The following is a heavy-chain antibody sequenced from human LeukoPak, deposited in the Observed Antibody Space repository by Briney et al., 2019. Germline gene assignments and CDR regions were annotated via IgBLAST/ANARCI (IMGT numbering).Heavy chain of an antibody. CDR1: GGTFSSYA. CDR3: ARHVIAVAAENFDY. V-gene: IGHV1-69*05. Sequence: GASVKVSCKASGGTFSSYAISWVRQAPGQGLEWMGGIIPIFGTANYAQKLQGRVTMTTDTSTSTAYMELRSLRSDDTAVYYCARHVIAVAAENFDYWGQGTLVTVSS. D-gene: IGHD6-19*01. CDR2: IIPIFGTA. J-gene: IGHJ4*02.